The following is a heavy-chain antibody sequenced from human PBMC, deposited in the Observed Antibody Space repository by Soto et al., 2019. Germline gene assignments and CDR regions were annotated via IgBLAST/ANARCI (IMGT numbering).Heavy chain of an antibody. J-gene: IGHJ6*02. CDR3: ARDPGDGYNQPHYYYYGMDV. Sequence: GGSLRLSCAASGFTFSSYGMHWVRQAPGKGLEWVAVIWYDGSNKYYADSVKGRFTISRDNSKNTLYLQMNSLRAEDTAVYYCARDPGDGYNQPHYYYYGMDVWGQGTTVTVSS. CDR2: IWYDGSNK. CDR1: GFTFSSYG. D-gene: IGHD5-12*01. V-gene: IGHV3-33*01.